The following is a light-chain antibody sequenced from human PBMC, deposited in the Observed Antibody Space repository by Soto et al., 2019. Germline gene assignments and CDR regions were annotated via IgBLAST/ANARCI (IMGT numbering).Light chain of an antibody. CDR2: GAS. CDR3: QQYGSSGT. J-gene: IGKJ1*01. V-gene: IGKV3-20*01. Sequence: EIALTQSPGNLSLSPGERATLSCRASQSVSNNYLAWYQQKPGQAPRLLIYGASNRATGIPDRFSGSGSGTDFTLTISRLEPEDFAVYYCQQYGSSGTFGQGTKVDIK. CDR1: QSVSNNY.